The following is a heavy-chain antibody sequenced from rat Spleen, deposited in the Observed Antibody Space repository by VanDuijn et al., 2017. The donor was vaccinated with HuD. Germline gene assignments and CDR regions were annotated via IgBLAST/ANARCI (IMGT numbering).Heavy chain of an antibody. CDR3: TTGDILRVSLFDY. D-gene: IGHD1-7*01. V-gene: IGHV5-20*01. Sequence: EVQLVESGGGLVQPGRSMKLSCAASGFTFNNYWMTWVRQAPGKGLDWVASISSGGGGTYYPYSEKDRFTNSRDNAKSTLYLQMDSLRSDDTATYYCTTGDILRVSLFDYWGQGVMVTVSS. CDR2: ISSGGGGT. J-gene: IGHJ2*01. CDR1: GFTFNNYW.